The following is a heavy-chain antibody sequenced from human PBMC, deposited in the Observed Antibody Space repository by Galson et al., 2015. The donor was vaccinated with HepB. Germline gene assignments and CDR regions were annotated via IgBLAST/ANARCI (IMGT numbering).Heavy chain of an antibody. J-gene: IGHJ5*01. D-gene: IGHD1-26*01. CDR1: GSGFSFRTFA. CDR3: AKVDWYSVGDDS. CDR2: INDSDNDP. Sequence: SLRLSCAASGSGFSFRTFAFSWVRQVSGQGLEWVSGINDSDNDPRYADSVKGRFTISRDNSKNTVFLQMTSVRVEDTAVYYCAKVDWYSVGDDSWGQGTLVTVSS. V-gene: IGHV3-23*01.